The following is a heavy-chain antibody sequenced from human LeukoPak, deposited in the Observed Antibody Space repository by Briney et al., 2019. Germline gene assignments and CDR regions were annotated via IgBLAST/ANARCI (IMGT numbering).Heavy chain of an antibody. CDR3: VRKPVGDMPFDY. CDR1: GFTLSNYC. V-gene: IGHV3-21*01. CDR2: ISSTSGVI. J-gene: IGHJ4*02. Sequence: GGSLRLSCAVTGFTLSNYCMNWVRQAPGKGLEWVSTISSTSGVIYYADSMKGRFTISRDNAKNSLYLQMNSLRAEDTAVYYCVRKPVGDMPFDYWGQGTLVTVSS. D-gene: IGHD2-21*02.